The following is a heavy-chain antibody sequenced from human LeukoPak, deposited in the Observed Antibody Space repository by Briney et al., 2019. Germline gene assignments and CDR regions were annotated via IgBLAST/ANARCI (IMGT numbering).Heavy chain of an antibody. CDR2: INWNGGST. CDR1: GFTFSTFW. CDR3: AREGYNQWLVTGSFDY. Sequence: GGSLRLSCATSGFTFSTFWMHWVRQAPGKGLEWVSGINWNGGSTGYADSVKGRFTISRDNAKNSLYLQMNSLRAEDTALYHCAREGYNQWLVTGSFDYWGQGTLVTVSS. V-gene: IGHV3-20*01. J-gene: IGHJ4*02. D-gene: IGHD6-19*01.